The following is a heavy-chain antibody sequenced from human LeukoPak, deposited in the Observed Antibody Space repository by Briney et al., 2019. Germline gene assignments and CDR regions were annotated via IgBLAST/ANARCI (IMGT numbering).Heavy chain of an antibody. V-gene: IGHV3-21*06. J-gene: IGHJ4*02. CDR1: GFTFSSYT. CDR2: ITSSGGSV. D-gene: IGHD5-18*01. Sequence: GGSLRLSCVASGFTFSSYTMNWVRQAPGRGLEWVSSITSSGGSVFYGDSVKGRFTISRDNAKNSLYLQMNSLTAEDTAVYYCARVITGSTYGQFDYWGQGALATVSS. CDR3: ARVITGSTYGQFDY.